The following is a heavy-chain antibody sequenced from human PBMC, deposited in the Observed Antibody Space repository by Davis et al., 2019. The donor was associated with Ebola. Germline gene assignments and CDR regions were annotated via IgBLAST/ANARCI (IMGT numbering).Heavy chain of an antibody. J-gene: IGHJ6*04. CDR2: IYYSGST. Sequence: MPSETLSLTCTVSGGSIGSTTYYWGWIRQPPGKGLEWIGYIYYSGSTNYNPSLKSRVTISVDTSKNQFSLKLSSVTAADTAVYYCARTSIAAAGTPYYYYYYGMDVWGKGTTVTVSS. D-gene: IGHD6-13*01. CDR1: GGSIGSTTYY. V-gene: IGHV4-61*05. CDR3: ARTSIAAAGTPYYYYYYGMDV.